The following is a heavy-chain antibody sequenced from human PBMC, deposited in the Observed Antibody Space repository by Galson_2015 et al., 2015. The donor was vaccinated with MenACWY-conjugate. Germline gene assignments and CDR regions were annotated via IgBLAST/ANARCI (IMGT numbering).Heavy chain of an antibody. CDR2: VNSDGSGT. CDR1: GFTFSRYW. V-gene: IGHV3-74*01. Sequence: LRLSCAASGFTFSRYWMHWVRQAPGKGLVWVSRVNSDGSGTGYADSVKGRFTISRDNAKNMLFLQMNSLKVEDTAVYYCARSYVPGSDRKNYYMDVWGRGATV. CDR3: ARSYVPGSDRKNYYMDV. J-gene: IGHJ6*03. D-gene: IGHD3-16*01.